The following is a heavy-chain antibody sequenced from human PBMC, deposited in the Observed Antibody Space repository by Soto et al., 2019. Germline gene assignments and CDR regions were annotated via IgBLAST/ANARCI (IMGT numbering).Heavy chain of an antibody. Sequence: GALRLSCVASGFSFSSYAMSWVRQAPGKGLEWVSVISGSDGSTYYADSVKGRFTISRDNSKNTLYLQMNSLRAEDTAVYYCARDRERDAWYEDYWGQGTLVTVSS. CDR2: ISGSDGST. J-gene: IGHJ4*02. D-gene: IGHD6-13*01. CDR3: ARDRERDAWYEDY. CDR1: GFSFSSYA. V-gene: IGHV3-23*01.